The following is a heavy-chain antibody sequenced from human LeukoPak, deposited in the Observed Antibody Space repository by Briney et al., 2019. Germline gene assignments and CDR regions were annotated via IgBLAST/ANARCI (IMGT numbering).Heavy chain of an antibody. Sequence: GGSLRLSCATSGFTFSISAMKSVRQAPGKGLEWVSSISGGGTTYYADSVRGRFIISRDNSKNTLYLQMNSLRAEDTAVYYCAKLLMANDHGVPGAQGTLVTVSS. CDR2: ISGGGTT. CDR1: GFTFSISA. D-gene: IGHD2-2*01. CDR3: AKLLMANDHGVP. V-gene: IGHV3-23*01. J-gene: IGHJ4*02.